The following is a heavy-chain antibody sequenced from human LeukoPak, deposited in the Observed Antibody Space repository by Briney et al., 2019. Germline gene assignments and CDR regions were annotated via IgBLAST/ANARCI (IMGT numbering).Heavy chain of an antibody. V-gene: IGHV3-21*01. J-gene: IGHJ4*02. D-gene: IGHD4/OR15-4a*01. CDR1: GFTFSSYS. Sequence: GGSLRLSCAASGFTFSSYSMNWVRQAPGKGLEWVSSISSGSSYIYYADSVKGRFTISRDNAKNSLYLQMNSLRAEDTAVYYCARAANSSHYFDYWGQGTLVTVSS. CDR3: ARAANSSHYFDY. CDR2: ISSGSSYI.